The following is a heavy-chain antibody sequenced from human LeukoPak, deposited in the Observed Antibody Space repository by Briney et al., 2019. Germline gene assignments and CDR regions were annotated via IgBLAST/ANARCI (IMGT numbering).Heavy chain of an antibody. Sequence: SGTLSLTCAVSGGSISSSNWWSWVRQPPGKGLEWIGEIYHSGSTNYNPSLKSRVTISVDKSKNQFSLKLSSVTAADTAVYYCAGSDIVVVPAAIGQHWGQGTLVTVSS. V-gene: IGHV4-4*02. CDR1: GGSISSSNW. J-gene: IGHJ1*01. CDR3: AGSDIVVVPAAIGQH. CDR2: IYHSGST. D-gene: IGHD2-2*01.